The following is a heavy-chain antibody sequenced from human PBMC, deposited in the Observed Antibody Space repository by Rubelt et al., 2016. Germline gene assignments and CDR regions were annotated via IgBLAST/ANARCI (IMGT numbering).Heavy chain of an antibody. V-gene: IGHV1-69*01. CDR1: TFSSYA. J-gene: IGHJ4*02. D-gene: IGHD4-17*01. Sequence: TFSSYAISWVRQAPGQGLEWMGGIIPIFGTANYAQKFQGRVTITADESTSTAYMELSSLRSEDTAVYYCARKSYGDTGYYFDYWGQGTLVIVSS. CDR3: ARKSYGDTGYYFDY. CDR2: IIPIFGTA.